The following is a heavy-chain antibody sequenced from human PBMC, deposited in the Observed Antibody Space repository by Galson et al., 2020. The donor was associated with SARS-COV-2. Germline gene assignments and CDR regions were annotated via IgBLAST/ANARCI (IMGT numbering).Heavy chain of an antibody. Sequence: SQTLSLTCAVYGGSLSGYYWSWNRQPPGKGLEWIGEINHSGGTNYNPSLKSRVTISVDTSKNQFSLKLSSVTAADTAVYYCARLVGSGYYRFDYWGQGTLVTVSS. V-gene: IGHV4-34*01. CDR1: GGSLSGYY. CDR2: INHSGGT. CDR3: ARLVGSGYYRFDY. J-gene: IGHJ4*02. D-gene: IGHD3-22*01.